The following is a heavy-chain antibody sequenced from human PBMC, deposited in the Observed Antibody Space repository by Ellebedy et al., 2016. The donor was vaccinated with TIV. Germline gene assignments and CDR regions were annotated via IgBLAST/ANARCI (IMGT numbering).Heavy chain of an antibody. CDR1: GFPFNEYW. Sequence: GESLKISXAASGFPFNEYWMHWVRQAPGKGPVWVARIKSDGITTYYADSVKGRFTISRDNAKNTLYLQMNSLRAEDTAVYYCARGYSHWGWFDPWGQGTLVTVSS. V-gene: IGHV3-74*01. CDR3: ARGYSHWGWFDP. J-gene: IGHJ5*02. D-gene: IGHD7-27*01. CDR2: IKSDGITT.